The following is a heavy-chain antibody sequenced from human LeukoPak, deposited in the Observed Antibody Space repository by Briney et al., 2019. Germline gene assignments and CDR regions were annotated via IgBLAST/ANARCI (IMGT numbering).Heavy chain of an antibody. D-gene: IGHD2/OR15-2a*01. V-gene: IGHV4-59*01. CDR2: IYYSGST. J-gene: IGHJ4*02. Sequence: SETLSLTCTVSGGSISSYYWSWIRQPPGKGLEWIGYIYYSGSTNYNPSLKSRVTISVDTSKNQFSLKLSSVTAADTAVHYCARADASMLQLYWGQGTLVTVSS. CDR3: ARADASMLQLY. CDR1: GGSISSYY.